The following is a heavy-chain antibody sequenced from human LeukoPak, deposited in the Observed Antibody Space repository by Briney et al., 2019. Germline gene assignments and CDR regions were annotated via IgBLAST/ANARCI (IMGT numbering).Heavy chain of an antibody. Sequence: GGSLRLSCAASGFTFSSYAMSWVRQAPGKGLEWVSAISGSGGSTYYADSVKGRFTISRDNSKNTLYLQMNSLRAEDTAVYYCAKDTAGATSIWSGDFDYWGQGTLVTVSS. D-gene: IGHD3-3*01. V-gene: IGHV3-23*01. CDR1: GFTFSSYA. CDR2: ISGSGGST. CDR3: AKDTAGATSIWSGDFDY. J-gene: IGHJ4*02.